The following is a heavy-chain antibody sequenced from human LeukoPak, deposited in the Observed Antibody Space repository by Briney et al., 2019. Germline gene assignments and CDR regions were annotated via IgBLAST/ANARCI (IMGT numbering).Heavy chain of an antibody. CDR1: GFTLSIYA. D-gene: IGHD2-2*02. V-gene: IGHV3-23*01. Sequence: PGGSLRLSCTACGFTLSIYAMNWVRQAPGKGLEWVSAIGFSGGSTYYADSVKGRFTISRDNSKNTLYLQMNSLRVEDTAVYYCAKSQPAAISWFDPWGQGTLVTVSS. CDR3: AKSQPAAISWFDP. J-gene: IGHJ5*02. CDR2: IGFSGGST.